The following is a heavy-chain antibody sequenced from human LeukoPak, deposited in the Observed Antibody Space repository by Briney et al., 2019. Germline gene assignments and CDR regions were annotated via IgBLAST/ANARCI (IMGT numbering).Heavy chain of an antibody. CDR2: ISWNSGSI. V-gene: IGHV3-9*01. Sequence: GGSLRLSCAASGFTFDDYAMHWVRQAPGKGLEGVSGISWNSGSIGYAASVKGRLTISRDNAKNSLYLQMNSLRAEDTALYYCAKDRKGYCSSTSCYPFDYWGQGTLVTVSS. J-gene: IGHJ4*02. D-gene: IGHD2-2*01. CDR1: GFTFDDYA. CDR3: AKDRKGYCSSTSCYPFDY.